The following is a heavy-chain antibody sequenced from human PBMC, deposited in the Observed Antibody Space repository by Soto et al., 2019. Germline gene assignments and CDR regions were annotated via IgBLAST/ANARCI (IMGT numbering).Heavy chain of an antibody. Sequence: GASVKVSCKASGYTFTSYAMNWVRQAPGQGLEWMGWINTNTGNPTYAQGFTGRFVFSLDTSVSTAYLQICSLKAEDTAVYYCARDPYSIGVLRYFAGHPQKYGMDVWGQGTTVTVSS. V-gene: IGHV7-4-1*01. CDR1: GYTFTSYA. J-gene: IGHJ6*02. CDR2: INTNTGNP. D-gene: IGHD3-9*01. CDR3: ARDPYSIGVLRYFAGHPQKYGMDV.